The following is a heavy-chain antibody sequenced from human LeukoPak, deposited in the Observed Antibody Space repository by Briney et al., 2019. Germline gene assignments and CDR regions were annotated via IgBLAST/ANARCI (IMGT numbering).Heavy chain of an antibody. CDR2: ISGSGGNT. D-gene: IGHD4-17*01. CDR1: GFTFSSYA. Sequence: PGGSLRLSCAASGFTFSSYAMSWIRQAPGKGLEWVSAISGSGGNTYYADSVKGQFTISRDSSKSTLYLQMNSLRAEDTAVYYCAKSLTVTTRIHSIDPRGQGTLVTVSS. J-gene: IGHJ4*02. V-gene: IGHV3-23*01. CDR3: AKSLTVTTRIHSIDP.